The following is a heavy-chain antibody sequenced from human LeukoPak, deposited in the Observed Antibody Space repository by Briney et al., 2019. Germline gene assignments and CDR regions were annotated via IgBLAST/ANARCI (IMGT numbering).Heavy chain of an antibody. V-gene: IGHV1-18*01. J-gene: IGHJ4*02. Sequence: GASVKVSCKGSGYTFTNYGISWVRQAPGQGLEWMGWISAYNGNTNYAQKLQGRVTMTTDTSTSTAYMELRSLRSDDTAVYYCARDDSCGWYSDYWGQGTLVTVSS. CDR1: GYTFTNYG. CDR2: ISAYNGNT. D-gene: IGHD6-19*01. CDR3: ARDDSCGWYSDY.